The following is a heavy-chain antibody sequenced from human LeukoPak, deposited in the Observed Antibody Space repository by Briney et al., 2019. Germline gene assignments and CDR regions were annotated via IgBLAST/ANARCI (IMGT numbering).Heavy chain of an antibody. CDR2: IYYSGNT. V-gene: IGHV4-39*01. CDR1: GVSISSSNSY. CDR3: ARGGAVQLWVDAFDI. J-gene: IGHJ3*02. D-gene: IGHD5-18*01. Sequence: PSETLSLTCTVSGVSISSSNSYWGWIRQPPGKGLEWIGSIYYSGNTYYNASLKSQVSISIDTSKNQFSLRLTSVTAADTAVYYCARGGAVQLWVDAFDIWGQGTMVTVSS.